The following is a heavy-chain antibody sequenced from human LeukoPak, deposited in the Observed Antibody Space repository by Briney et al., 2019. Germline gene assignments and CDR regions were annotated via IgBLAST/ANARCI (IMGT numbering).Heavy chain of an antibody. Sequence: GGSLRLSCATSGFTFTSYDFNWVRQAPGKGLEWVSYISNGGGTIYYADSVKGRFTISRDSAKNSVYLQMNSLRDEDTAVYYCARRAVTGSNYFDYWGQGSLVTVSS. CDR1: GFTFTSYD. CDR3: ARRAVTGSNYFDY. D-gene: IGHD6-19*01. J-gene: IGHJ4*02. CDR2: ISNGGGTI. V-gene: IGHV3-48*02.